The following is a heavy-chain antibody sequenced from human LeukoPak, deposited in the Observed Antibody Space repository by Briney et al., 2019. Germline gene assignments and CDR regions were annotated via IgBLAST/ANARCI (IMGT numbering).Heavy chain of an antibody. CDR3: ARELLGAFDI. J-gene: IGHJ3*02. Sequence: SGTLSLTCTVSGGSISSAYWGWVRQAPGEGLEWIGYISTSGNTNYNPSLRSRVTISLDTSKNQFSLKLNSVTAADTAVYFCARELLGAFDIWGQGTMVTVSS. CDR1: GGSISSAY. D-gene: IGHD3-10*01. CDR2: ISTSGNT. V-gene: IGHV4-4*09.